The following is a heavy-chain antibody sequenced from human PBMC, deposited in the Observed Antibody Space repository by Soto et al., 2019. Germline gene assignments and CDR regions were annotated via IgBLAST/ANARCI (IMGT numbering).Heavy chain of an antibody. D-gene: IGHD3-22*01. CDR1: GYTFTSYG. CDR3: ARFDSSGPHFDY. Sequence: ASVKVSCKASGYTFTSYGISWVRQAPGQGLEWMGWISAYNGNTNYAQKLQGRVTMTTAPSTSTAYMELRSLRSDDTAVYYCARFDSSGPHFDYWGQGTLVTVSS. V-gene: IGHV1-18*04. J-gene: IGHJ4*02. CDR2: ISAYNGNT.